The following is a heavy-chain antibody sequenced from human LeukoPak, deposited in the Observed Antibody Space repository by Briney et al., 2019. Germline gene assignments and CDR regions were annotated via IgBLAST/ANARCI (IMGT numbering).Heavy chain of an antibody. Sequence: HPGGSLRLSCAAFGFTFSTYAMSWVRQAPGKGLEWVSAISGSGGNTYYADSVKGRFTISRDNSKNTLYLQMNSLRAEDTAVYYCAPLGSTVDYWGQGTLVTVSS. CDR3: APLGSTVDY. V-gene: IGHV3-23*01. CDR1: GFTFSTYA. CDR2: ISGSGGNT. J-gene: IGHJ4*02.